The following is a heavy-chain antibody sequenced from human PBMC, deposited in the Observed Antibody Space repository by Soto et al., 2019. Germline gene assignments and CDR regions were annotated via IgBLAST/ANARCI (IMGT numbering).Heavy chain of an antibody. D-gene: IGHD3-16*01. V-gene: IGHV4-4*02. CDR2: IYHSGST. Sequence: SETLSLTCTVSGGSIRSSHWWSWVRQPPGKGLERIGEIYHSGSTNLDPSFKSRVTLSVDKSKNQFSLKLTSVTAADTAVYYCARDKATVGGYNLYDPWGQGILVTVSS. CDR3: ARDKATVGGYNLYDP. CDR1: GGSIRSSHW. J-gene: IGHJ5*02.